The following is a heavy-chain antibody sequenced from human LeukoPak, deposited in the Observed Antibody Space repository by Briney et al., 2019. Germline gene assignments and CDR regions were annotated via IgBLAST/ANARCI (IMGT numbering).Heavy chain of an antibody. CDR1: GLSLTHDG. CDR3: TTEGFTYGHHALGI. J-gene: IGHJ3*02. V-gene: IGHV3-15*01. D-gene: IGHD5-18*01. Sequence: SCKASGLSLTHDGISWVRQAPGKGLEWVGRMRSEARGGTPDYAALVKGRFIISIDDSRSTLYLQMHSLETEDTALYYCTTEGFTYGHHALGIWGQGTLVTVSS. CDR2: MRSEARGGTP.